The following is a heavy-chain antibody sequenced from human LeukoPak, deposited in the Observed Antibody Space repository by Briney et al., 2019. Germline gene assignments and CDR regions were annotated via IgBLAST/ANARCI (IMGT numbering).Heavy chain of an antibody. J-gene: IGHJ4*02. V-gene: IGHV3-9*01. D-gene: IGHD3-16*01. CDR2: ISWNSART. CDR3: AKNRGSVNHFDY. Sequence: GRSLRLSCTASGLTFEDYAMHWVRQPPGKGLEWVSGISWNSARTGYADSVKGRFTISRDNAKNSLYLQMNSLRADDTALYYCAKNRGSVNHFDYWGQGTLVTVAS. CDR1: GLTFEDYA.